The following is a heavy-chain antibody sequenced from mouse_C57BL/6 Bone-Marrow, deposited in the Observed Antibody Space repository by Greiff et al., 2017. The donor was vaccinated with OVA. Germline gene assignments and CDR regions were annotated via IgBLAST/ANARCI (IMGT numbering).Heavy chain of an antibody. D-gene: IGHD1-1*01. J-gene: IGHJ1*03. V-gene: IGHV1-47*01. CDR1: GYTFTTYP. Sequence: QVQLQQSGAELVKPGASVKMSCKASGYTFTTYPIEWMKQNHGKSLEWIGNFHPYNDDTKYNEKFKGKATLTVEKSSSTVYLELSRLTSEDSAVYYCARDPYEGSSDWYFDVWGTGTTVTVSS. CDR3: ARDPYEGSSDWYFDV. CDR2: FHPYNDDT.